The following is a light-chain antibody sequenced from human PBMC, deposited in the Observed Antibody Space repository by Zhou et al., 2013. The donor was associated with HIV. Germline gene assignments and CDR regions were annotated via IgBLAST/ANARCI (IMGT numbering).Light chain of an antibody. V-gene: IGKV1-39*01. J-gene: IGKJ4*01. Sequence: MQVTQSPSSLSASIGDSVIVTCRTSRSIHTFLNWYQHKPGQVPKLLIYTASNLHNGVPSRFSGSGSGTTFTLTIRSLQPEDVATYYCQQTYSAPPNFGGGTKVEIK. CDR3: QQTYSAPPN. CDR2: TAS. CDR1: RSIHTF.